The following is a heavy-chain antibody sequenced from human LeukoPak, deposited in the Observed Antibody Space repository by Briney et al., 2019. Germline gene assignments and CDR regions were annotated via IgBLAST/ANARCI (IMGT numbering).Heavy chain of an antibody. J-gene: IGHJ5*01. CDR3: PRITAYDDS. CDR2: ISGRGDTT. CDR1: GFTFTSYA. D-gene: IGHD1-20*01. Sequence: GGSLRLSCAASGFTFTSYAMTWVRQAPGKGLEWVSDISGRGDTTYYADSVKGRFTISRDNSRNTLYLQMNSLRAEDTAVYYCPRITAYDDSWGQGTLVTVSS. V-gene: IGHV3-23*01.